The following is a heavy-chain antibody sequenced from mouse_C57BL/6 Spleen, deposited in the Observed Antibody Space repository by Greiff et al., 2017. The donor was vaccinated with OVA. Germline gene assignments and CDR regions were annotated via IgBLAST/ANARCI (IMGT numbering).Heavy chain of an antibody. J-gene: IGHJ2*01. CDR2: INPSTGGT. Sequence: EVQLQQSGPELVKPGASVKISCKASGYSFTGYYMNWVKQSPEKSLEWIGEINPSTGGTTYNQKFKAKATLTVDKSSSTAYMQLKSLTAEDSAVYYCARGLRDDYWGKGTTLTVSS. CDR3: ARGLRDDY. D-gene: IGHD3-1*01. V-gene: IGHV1-42*01. CDR1: GYSFTGYY.